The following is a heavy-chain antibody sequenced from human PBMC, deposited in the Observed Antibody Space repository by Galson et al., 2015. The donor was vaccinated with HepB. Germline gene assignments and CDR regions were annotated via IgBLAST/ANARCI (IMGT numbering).Heavy chain of an antibody. J-gene: IGHJ4*02. CDR1: GGTFSSYA. V-gene: IGHV1-69*04. D-gene: IGHD4-17*01. CDR2: IIPILGVA. CDR3: ARTDGESFDY. Sequence: SVKVSCKASGGTFSSYAISWVRQAPGQGLEWMGRIIPILGVANYAQKFQGRVTNTADKSTSTTYMELSSLRSKDTAVYYCARTDGESFDYWGQGTLVTVSS.